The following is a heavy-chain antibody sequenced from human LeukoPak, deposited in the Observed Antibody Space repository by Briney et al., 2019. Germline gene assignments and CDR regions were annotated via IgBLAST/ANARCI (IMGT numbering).Heavy chain of an antibody. V-gene: IGHV3-33*06. CDR3: AKDLYSGYDSPFDY. CDR2: IWYDGSNK. Sequence: GGSLRLSCAASGFTFSSYGMHWVRQAPGKGLEWVAVIWYDGSNKYYADSVKGRFTISRDNSKNTLYLQMNSLRAEDTAVYYCAKDLYSGYDSPFDYWGQGILVTVSS. D-gene: IGHD5-12*01. CDR1: GFTFSSYG. J-gene: IGHJ4*02.